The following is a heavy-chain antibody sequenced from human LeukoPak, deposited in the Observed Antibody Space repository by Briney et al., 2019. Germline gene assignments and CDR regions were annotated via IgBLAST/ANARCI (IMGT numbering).Heavy chain of an antibody. CDR3: ARPYSSSWYHFDH. CDR1: GYSFTNYL. Sequence: GGSLNISVQGSGYSFTNYLIGWVRQMPGKGMEWMWVIHPGDSDTIYTPSFQGQVTISADKSINTAYLQWSSLKASDTDIYSCARPYSSSWYHFDHWGQGTLVTVSS. V-gene: IGHV5-51*01. CDR2: IHPGDSDT. J-gene: IGHJ4*02. D-gene: IGHD6-13*01.